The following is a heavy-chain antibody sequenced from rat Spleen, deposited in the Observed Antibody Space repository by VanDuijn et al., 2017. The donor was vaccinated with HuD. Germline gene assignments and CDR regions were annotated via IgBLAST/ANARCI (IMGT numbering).Heavy chain of an antibody. D-gene: IGHD4-1*01. V-gene: IGHV6-6*01. CDR1: GFTFSSAW. J-gene: IGHJ3*01. Sequence: EVQVLESGGGLVQPGNSLKLSCATSGFTFSSAWMYWYRQFPEKRLEWIARIKAKSNNYATDYTESVKGRFTISRDDSKSSIYLQMNNLKAEDTAIYYCTTYGGLRSWFAYWGQGTLVTVSS. CDR3: TTYGGLRSWFAY. CDR2: IKAKSNNYAT.